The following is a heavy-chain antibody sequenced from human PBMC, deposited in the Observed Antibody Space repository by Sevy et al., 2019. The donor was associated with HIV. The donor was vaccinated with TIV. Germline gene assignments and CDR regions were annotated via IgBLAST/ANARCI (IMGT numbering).Heavy chain of an antibody. Sequence: GGSLRLSCTTSGYTFGDYAMGWFRQAPGKGLEWVGFIRTTASGGTTDYAASVKGTFIISRDDSKSIAYLQMNSLKTEDTAVYYCTRSFSVTWYPHYWRQGTLVTVSS. J-gene: IGHJ4*02. CDR1: GYTFGDYA. D-gene: IGHD6-13*01. CDR2: IRTTASGGTT. CDR3: TRSFSVTWYPHY. V-gene: IGHV3-49*03.